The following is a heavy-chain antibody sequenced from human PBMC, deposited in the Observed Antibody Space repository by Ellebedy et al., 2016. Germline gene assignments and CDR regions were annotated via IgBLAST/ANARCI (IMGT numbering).Heavy chain of an antibody. CDR1: GYTFIRYD. CDR2: MNPNSGNT. CDR3: ARGFIGATEGGVDY. V-gene: IGHV1-8*01. D-gene: IGHD1-26*01. J-gene: IGHJ4*02. Sequence: ASVKVSCKASGYTFIRYDINWVRQATGQGLEWMGWMNPNSGNTDCAQKFQGRVTMTRSPSISTAYMELSSLTSEDTAVYFCARGFIGATEGGVDYWGQGTLVTVSS.